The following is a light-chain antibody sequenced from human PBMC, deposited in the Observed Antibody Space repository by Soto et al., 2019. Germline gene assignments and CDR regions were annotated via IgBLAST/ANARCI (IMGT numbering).Light chain of an antibody. Sequence: QSVLTQPASVSGSPGQSITISCTGTSSDVGGYNYVSWYQQHPGKAPNLMIYDVSNRPSGVSNRFSGSKSGTTASLTISGLQAEDEAEYYCCSYTSSSTYVFGTGT. CDR3: CSYTSSSTYV. CDR1: SSDVGGYNY. CDR2: DVS. J-gene: IGLJ1*01. V-gene: IGLV2-14*03.